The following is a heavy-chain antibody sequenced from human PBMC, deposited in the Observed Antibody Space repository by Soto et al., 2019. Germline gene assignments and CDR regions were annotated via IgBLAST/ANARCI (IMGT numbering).Heavy chain of an antibody. J-gene: IGHJ5*02. CDR2: IYYSGST. CDR1: GGFVSSGSYY. Sequence: SETLSLTCTVSGGFVSSGSYYWSWIRQPPGKGLEWIGYIYYSGSTNYNPSLKSRVTISVDTSKNQFSLKLSSVTAADTAVYYCARELRFLEWLSYNWFDPWGQGTLVTVSS. CDR3: ARELRFLEWLSYNWFDP. D-gene: IGHD3-3*01. V-gene: IGHV4-61*01.